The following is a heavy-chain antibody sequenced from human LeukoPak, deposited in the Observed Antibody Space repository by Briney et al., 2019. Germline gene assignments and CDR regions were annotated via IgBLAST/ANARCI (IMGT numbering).Heavy chain of an antibody. CDR1: GGSISSYY. CDR2: IYYSGST. Sequence: SETLSLTCTVSGGSISSYYWSWIRQPPGKGLEWIGYIYYSGSTNYNPSLKSRVTISVDTSKNQFSLKLSSVTPEDTAVYYCARDLTVSGPTDGMDVWGQGTTVTVSS. V-gene: IGHV4-59*12. D-gene: IGHD4-17*01. J-gene: IGHJ6*02. CDR3: ARDLTVSGPTDGMDV.